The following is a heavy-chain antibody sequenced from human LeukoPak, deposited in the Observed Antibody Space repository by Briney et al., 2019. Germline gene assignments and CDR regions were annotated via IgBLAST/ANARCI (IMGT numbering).Heavy chain of an antibody. V-gene: IGHV4-38-2*02. CDR3: ARVLDYYGSGIYSFDY. J-gene: IGHJ4*02. D-gene: IGHD3-10*01. CDR1: GYSITTGYY. CDR2: TYHSGSA. Sequence: PSETLSLTCTVSGYSITTGYYWGWIRQPPGKGLEWIWGTYHSGSAYYNPSLKSRVTISVDTSKNQFSLKLSSVTAADTAVYYCARVLDYYGSGIYSFDYWGQGTLVTVSS.